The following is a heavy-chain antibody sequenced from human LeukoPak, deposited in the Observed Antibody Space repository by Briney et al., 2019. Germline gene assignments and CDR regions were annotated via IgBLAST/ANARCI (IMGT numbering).Heavy chain of an antibody. Sequence: SETLSLTRAVYGGSFSGYYWSWIRQPPGKGLEWIGEINHSGSTNYNPSLKSRVTISVDTSKNQFSLKLSSVTAADTAVYYCARARRYCSGGSCYYFDYWGQGTLVTVSS. J-gene: IGHJ4*02. D-gene: IGHD2-15*01. CDR3: ARARRYCSGGSCYYFDY. V-gene: IGHV4-34*01. CDR2: INHSGST. CDR1: GGSFSGYY.